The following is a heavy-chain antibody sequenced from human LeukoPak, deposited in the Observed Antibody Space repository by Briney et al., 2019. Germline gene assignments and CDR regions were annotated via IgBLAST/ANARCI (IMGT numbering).Heavy chain of an antibody. CDR1: GITVSSNY. Sequence: GGSLRLSCAASGITVSSNYMSWVRQAPGKGLEWVSIIYSGGSTYYTDSVKGRFTISRDYSKNTLNLQMNSLRAEDTAVYYCAARDNGYYYGMDVWGQGTTVIVSS. CDR2: IYSGGST. V-gene: IGHV3-66*01. J-gene: IGHJ6*02. CDR3: AARDNGYYYGMDV. D-gene: IGHD1-1*01.